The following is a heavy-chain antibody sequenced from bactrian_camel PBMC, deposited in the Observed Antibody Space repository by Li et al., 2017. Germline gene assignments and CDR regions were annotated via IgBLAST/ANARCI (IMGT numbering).Heavy chain of an antibody. D-gene: IGHD6*01. V-gene: IGHV3S31*01. J-gene: IGHJ4*01. CDR3: AVRRGISSACPETSSRNY. Sequence: DVQLVESGGGSVQAGESLRLSCVASGIEYRSRCMGWFRQSPGQERVRVASIGTGGGDEYTADSVKGRFTISQDKAMNTVYLQMNSLIPEDTAMYYCAVRRGISSACPETSSRNYWGPGTQVTVS. CDR2: IGTGGGDE. CDR1: GIEYRSRC.